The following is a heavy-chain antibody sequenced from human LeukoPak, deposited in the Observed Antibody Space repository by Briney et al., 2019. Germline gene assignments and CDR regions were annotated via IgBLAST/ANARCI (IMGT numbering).Heavy chain of an antibody. D-gene: IGHD2-15*01. CDR2: IWYDGSNE. CDR1: GFTFSSYG. J-gene: IGHJ4*02. V-gene: IGHV3-33*01. CDR3: ARDQGYCSGGNCYSAFDY. Sequence: PGVPLRLSCAASGFTFSSYGMHWVRQAPGKGLEWVAVIWYDGSNEYYADSVKGRFTISRDNSKNTLYLQMNSLRAEDTAVYYCARDQGYCSGGNCYSAFDYWGQGTLVTVSS.